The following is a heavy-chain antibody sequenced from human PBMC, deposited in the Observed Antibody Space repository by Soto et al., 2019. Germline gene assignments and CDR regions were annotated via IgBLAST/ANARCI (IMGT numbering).Heavy chain of an antibody. D-gene: IGHD5-12*01. J-gene: IGHJ4*02. CDR3: ARDPSRYSL. V-gene: IGHV4-59*01. Sequence: SETLSLTCTVSGDSSSGSYWTWIRQPPGKGLEWIGYIYYSGSSKYNPSLKSRVTISLDTSKNQFSLKLSSVTAADTAVYYCARDPSRYSLWGQGTLVTVSS. CDR2: IYYSGSS. CDR1: GDSSSGSY.